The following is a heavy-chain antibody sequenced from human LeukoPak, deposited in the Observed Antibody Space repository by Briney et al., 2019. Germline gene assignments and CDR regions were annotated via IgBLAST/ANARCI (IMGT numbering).Heavy chain of an antibody. D-gene: IGHD6-19*01. Sequence: GGSLRLSCAASGFTVSSNYMSWVRQAPGKGLEWVSVIYSGGSTYYADSVKGRFTISRDNSKNTLYLQMNSLRAEDTAVYYCARDGDDSGWTPVPLGYWGQGTLVTVSS. J-gene: IGHJ4*02. V-gene: IGHV3-53*01. CDR3: ARDGDDSGWTPVPLGY. CDR1: GFTVSSNY. CDR2: IYSGGST.